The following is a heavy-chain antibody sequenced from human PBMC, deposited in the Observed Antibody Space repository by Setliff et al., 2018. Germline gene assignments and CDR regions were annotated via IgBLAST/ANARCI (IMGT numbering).Heavy chain of an antibody. Sequence: GESLKTSCAAAGFTFDVYDLNWVRPAPGRGLGWVSSINWNGDRTGYADSVKGRFTISRDNAKNSLYLKMNRLRDEDTALYYCAKDRSRDYDESSGFDHWGQGTLVTVSS. CDR2: INWNGDRT. V-gene: IGHV3-20*04. J-gene: IGHJ4*02. CDR3: AKDRSRDYDESSGFDH. D-gene: IGHD3-22*01. CDR1: GFTFDVYD.